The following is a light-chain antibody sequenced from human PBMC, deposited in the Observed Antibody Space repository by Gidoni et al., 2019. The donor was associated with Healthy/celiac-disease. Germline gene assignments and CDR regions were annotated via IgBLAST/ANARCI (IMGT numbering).Light chain of an antibody. Sequence: DIVMNQSPDTLAVSLGERATINCKSSQSVLYSSNNKNYLAWYQQKPGQPPKLLIYWAPTRESGVPDRFSGSGSGTDFTLTSSSLQAEDVAVYYCQQYYSTPLTFGGGTKVEIK. J-gene: IGKJ4*01. CDR3: QQYYSTPLT. CDR2: WAP. CDR1: QSVLYSSNNKNY. V-gene: IGKV4-1*01.